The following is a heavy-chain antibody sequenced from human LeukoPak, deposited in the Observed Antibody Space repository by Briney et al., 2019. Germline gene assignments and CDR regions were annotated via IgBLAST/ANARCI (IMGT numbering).Heavy chain of an antibody. CDR2: ISYDGSNK. J-gene: IGHJ4*02. CDR3: ARGGGVGVAAADYFDY. V-gene: IGHV3-30*01. D-gene: IGHD6-13*01. CDR1: GFTFSSYA. Sequence: GGSLRLSCAASGFTFSSYAMHWVRQAPGKGLEWVAVISYDGSNKYYADSVEGRFTISRDNSKNTLYLQMNSLRAEDTAVYYCARGGGVGVAAADYFDYWGQGTLVTVSS.